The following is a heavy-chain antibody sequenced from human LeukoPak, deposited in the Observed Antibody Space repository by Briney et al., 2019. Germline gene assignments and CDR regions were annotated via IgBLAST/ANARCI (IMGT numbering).Heavy chain of an antibody. V-gene: IGHV4-39*01. D-gene: IGHD2-2*01. CDR3: ARRRCSSTSCSDY. CDR2: IYYSGST. CDR1: GGSISSSSYD. J-gene: IGHJ4*02. Sequence: PSETLSLTCTVSGGSISSSSYDWGWLRQPPGKGLEWIGSIYYSGSTYYNPSLKSRVTISVDTSKNQFSLKLSSVTAADTAVYYCARRRCSSTSCSDYWGQGTLVTVSS.